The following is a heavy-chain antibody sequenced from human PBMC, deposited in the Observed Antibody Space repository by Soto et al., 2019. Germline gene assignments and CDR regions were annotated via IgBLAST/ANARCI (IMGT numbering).Heavy chain of an antibody. Sequence: PSETLSLTCAVYGVSFSGYYWSWIRQPPGKGLEWIGEINHSGITNFNPSLKSRVSIPVDTSKKQFSLKLSSVTAADTAVYYCAAHLKTTVTAYWYFDLWGRGTLVTVS. J-gene: IGHJ2*01. D-gene: IGHD4-17*01. CDR3: AAHLKTTVTAYWYFDL. CDR1: GVSFSGYY. V-gene: IGHV4-34*01. CDR2: INHSGIT.